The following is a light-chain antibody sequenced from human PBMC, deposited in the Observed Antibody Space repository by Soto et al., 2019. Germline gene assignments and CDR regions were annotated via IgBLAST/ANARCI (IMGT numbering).Light chain of an antibody. CDR1: QSISYY. CDR2: AAS. CDR3: QQGYSMPMYT. Sequence: DIQMTQSPSSLSASVGDRVTITCRASQSISYYLNWYQQKPGKAPKLLIYAASSLQSGVPSRFSGSGSGTDFTLTISSLQPEDFATYYCQQGYSMPMYTFGQGTKLEIK. J-gene: IGKJ2*01. V-gene: IGKV1-39*01.